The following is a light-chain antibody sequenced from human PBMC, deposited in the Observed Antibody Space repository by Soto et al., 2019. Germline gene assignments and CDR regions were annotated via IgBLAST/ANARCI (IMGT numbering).Light chain of an antibody. V-gene: IGKV3-11*01. Sequence: LSLSPGERATLSCRASQSVRNYLAWYQQKPGQAPRLLIYDVSTRATGIPARFTGSGSGTDFTLTISSLEPEDFAVYYCQQRSNLLTFGGGTKVEIK. CDR1: QSVRNY. J-gene: IGKJ4*01. CDR2: DVS. CDR3: QQRSNLLT.